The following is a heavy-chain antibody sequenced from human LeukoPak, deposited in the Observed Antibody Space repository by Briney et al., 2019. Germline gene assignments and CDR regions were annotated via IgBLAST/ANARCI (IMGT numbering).Heavy chain of an antibody. V-gene: IGHV4-59*01. D-gene: IGHD6-19*01. CDR1: GGSISSYY. Sequence: SETLSLTCTVSGGSISSYYWSWIRQPPGKGLEWIGYIYYSGSTNYNPSLKSRVTISVDTSKNQFSLRLSSVTAADTAVYYCARAAVYSSGWYFDYWGQGTLVTVSS. CDR2: IYYSGST. CDR3: ARAAVYSSGWYFDY. J-gene: IGHJ4*02.